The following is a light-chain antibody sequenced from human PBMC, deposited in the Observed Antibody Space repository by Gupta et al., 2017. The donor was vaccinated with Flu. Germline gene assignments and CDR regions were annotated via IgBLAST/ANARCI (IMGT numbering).Light chain of an antibody. Sequence: DIVMTQSPDSLAVSLGERATINCKSSQSVLYSSNNKNYLAWYQQKPGQPPKLLIYWASTRESGVPDRFSGSGSGTDFTLTISSLQAEDVAVYYCQQYYSTPNTFGGGTKVEI. V-gene: IGKV4-1*01. CDR1: QSVLYSSNNKNY. CDR3: QQYYSTPNT. J-gene: IGKJ4*01. CDR2: WAS.